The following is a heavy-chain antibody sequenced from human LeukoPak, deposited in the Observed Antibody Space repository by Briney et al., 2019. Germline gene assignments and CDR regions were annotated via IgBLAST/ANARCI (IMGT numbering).Heavy chain of an antibody. CDR1: GYSISSGYY. CDR3: ARDGSGWYDRSTGWFDP. Sequence: SETLSLTCTVSGYSISSGYYWSWIRQPAGKGLEWIGRIYTSGSTNYNPSLKSRVTMSVDTSKNQFSLKLSSVTAADTAVYYCARDGSGWYDRSTGWFDPWGQGTLVTVSS. CDR2: IYTSGST. V-gene: IGHV4-4*07. D-gene: IGHD6-19*01. J-gene: IGHJ5*02.